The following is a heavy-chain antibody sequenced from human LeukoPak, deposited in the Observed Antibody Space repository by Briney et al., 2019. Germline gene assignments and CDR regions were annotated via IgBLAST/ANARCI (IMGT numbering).Heavy chain of an antibody. Sequence: ASVKVSCKASGYTFTSYDINWVRQATGQGLEWMGWMNPNSGNPGYAQKFQGRVTMTRNTSISTAYMELSSLRSEDTAVYYCARATDYDFWSGYYPQAYNWFDPWGQGTLVTVSS. CDR2: MNPNSGNP. V-gene: IGHV1-8*01. CDR1: GYTFTSYD. D-gene: IGHD3-3*01. J-gene: IGHJ5*02. CDR3: ARATDYDFWSGYYPQAYNWFDP.